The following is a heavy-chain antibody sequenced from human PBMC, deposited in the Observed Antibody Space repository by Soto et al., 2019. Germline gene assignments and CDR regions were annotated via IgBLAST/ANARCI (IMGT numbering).Heavy chain of an antibody. CDR1: GFTFSNVW. J-gene: IGHJ4*02. V-gene: IGHV3-15*01. CDR2: IKSRTENETT. Sequence: GHLVESGGGFVKPGGSLTLSCAASGFTFSNVWLSWVRQGPGKGLEWLGCIKSRTENETTDYASPARGRFIISRDDSKNMLYLQLNSLKSEDTGVYYCVTVLPHANSWFDYWGQGTPVTVSS. D-gene: IGHD2-2*01. CDR3: VTVLPHANSWFDY.